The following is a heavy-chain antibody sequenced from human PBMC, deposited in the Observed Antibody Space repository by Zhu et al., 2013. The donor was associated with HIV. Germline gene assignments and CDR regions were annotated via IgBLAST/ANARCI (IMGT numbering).Heavy chain of an antibody. V-gene: IGHV3-48*03. CDR1: GFTFSSYE. J-gene: IGHJ1*01. Sequence: EVQLLESGGGLVQPGGSLRLSCAASGFTFSSYEMNWVRQAPGKGLEWVSYISNSGSTIYYADSVKGRFTISRDNAKNSLYLQMNSLRAEDTAVYYCASGSYYVEYFQHWGQGTLVTVSS. D-gene: IGHD3-10*01. CDR3: ASGSYYVEYFQH. CDR2: ISNSGSTI.